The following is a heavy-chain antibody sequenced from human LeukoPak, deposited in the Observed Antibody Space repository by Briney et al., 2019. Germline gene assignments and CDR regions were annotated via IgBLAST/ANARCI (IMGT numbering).Heavy chain of an antibody. J-gene: IGHJ3*01. Sequence: ASVKVSCKATSRISWVRQAPGQGPEWMGWIGTYGGDTYYAQKFQGRITVTTDTSTSTVYMELRNLRSDDTAVYYCASLIVVFPVARLDGFDLWGQGTMLTVSS. D-gene: IGHD2-15*01. CDR2: IGTYGGDT. CDR1: TSR. CDR3: ASLIVVFPVARLDGFDL. V-gene: IGHV1-18*01.